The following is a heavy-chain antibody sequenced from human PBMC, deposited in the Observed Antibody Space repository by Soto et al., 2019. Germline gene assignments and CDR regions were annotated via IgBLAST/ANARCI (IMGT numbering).Heavy chain of an antibody. CDR1: GGSFSVYY. V-gene: IGHV4-34*01. D-gene: IGHD6-19*01. J-gene: IGHJ6*02. CDR2: INHSGST. Sequence: GSLRLSCAVYGGSFSVYYWSWIRQPPGKGLEWIGEINHSGSTNYNPSLKSRVTISVDTSKNQFSLKLSSVTAADTAVYYCARVQWLNYYYGMDVWGQGTTVTVSS. CDR3: ARVQWLNYYYGMDV.